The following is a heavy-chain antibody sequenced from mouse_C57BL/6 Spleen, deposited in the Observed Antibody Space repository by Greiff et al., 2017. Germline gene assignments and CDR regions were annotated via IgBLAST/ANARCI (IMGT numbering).Heavy chain of an antibody. CDR2: ISYDGSN. Sequence: EVQLQESGPGLVKPSQSLSLTCSVTGYSITSGYYWNWIRQFPGNKLEWMGYISYDGSNNYNPSLKNRISNTRDTSKNQFFLKLNSVTTEDTATYYRAQIYYGNYVGYWGQGTTLTVSS. CDR1: GYSITSGYY. J-gene: IGHJ2*01. D-gene: IGHD2-1*01. CDR3: AQIYYGNYVGY. V-gene: IGHV3-6*01.